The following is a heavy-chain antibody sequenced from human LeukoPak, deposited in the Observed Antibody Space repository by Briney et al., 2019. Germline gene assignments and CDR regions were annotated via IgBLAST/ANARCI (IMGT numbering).Heavy chain of an antibody. CDR3: ARAQVGDSSWHFDY. D-gene: IGHD6-13*01. J-gene: IGHJ4*02. CDR2: IYYSGST. V-gene: IGHV4-59*01. Sequence: SETLSLTCTVSGGSISSYYWSWIRQPPGEGLEWIGYIYYSGSTNYNPSLKSRVTISVDTSKNQFSLKLSSVTAADTAVYYCARAQVGDSSWHFDYWGQGTLVTVSS. CDR1: GGSISSYY.